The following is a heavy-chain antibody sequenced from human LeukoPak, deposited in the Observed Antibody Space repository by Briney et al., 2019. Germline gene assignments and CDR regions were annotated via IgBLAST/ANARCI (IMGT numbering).Heavy chain of an antibody. Sequence: SETLSLTCAVYGGPFNDYSWTWIRQSPGKGLEWVGDINHGGSTNYNPSLKSRVTISVDTSKNQFSLKLNSVTAADTAVYYCARGPCYGCGVDHWGQGTLVTVSS. D-gene: IGHD5-18*01. V-gene: IGHV4-34*01. CDR1: GGPFNDYS. J-gene: IGHJ4*02. CDR3: ARGPCYGCGVDH. CDR2: INHGGST.